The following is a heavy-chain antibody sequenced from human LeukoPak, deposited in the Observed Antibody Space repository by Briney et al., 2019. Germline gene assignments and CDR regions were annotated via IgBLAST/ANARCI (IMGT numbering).Heavy chain of an antibody. CDR1: GFTFSNAW. CDR3: TTEHYDFWSGYHEY. CDR2: IKSKTDGGTT. D-gene: IGHD3-3*01. Sequence: GGSLRLSCAASGFTFSNAWMSWVRQAPGKGREWVGRIKSKTDGGTTEYAAPVKGRFTISRDDSKNTLYLQMNSLKTEDTAVYYCTTEHYDFWSGYHEYWGQGTLVTVSS. V-gene: IGHV3-15*01. J-gene: IGHJ4*02.